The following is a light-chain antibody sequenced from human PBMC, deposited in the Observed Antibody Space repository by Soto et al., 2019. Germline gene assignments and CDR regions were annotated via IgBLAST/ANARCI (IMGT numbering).Light chain of an antibody. Sequence: QSVLTQPPSVSGAPGQRVTISCTGSSSNIGAGYDVHWYQQLPGTAPKVLIYGNSDRPSGVPDRCSGSKSGTSASLAITGLQAEDEADYYCQAYDSSLSVLYVFGTGTKLTVL. J-gene: IGLJ1*01. CDR3: QAYDSSLSVLYV. CDR2: GNS. CDR1: SSNIGAGYD. V-gene: IGLV1-40*01.